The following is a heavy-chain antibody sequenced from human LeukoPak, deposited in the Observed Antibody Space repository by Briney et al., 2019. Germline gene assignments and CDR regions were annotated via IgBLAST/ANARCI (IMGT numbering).Heavy chain of an antibody. V-gene: IGHV3-23*01. J-gene: IGHJ4*02. CDR3: AKLVGSSGYYTPFDY. CDR2: ISGSGGST. Sequence: GGSLRLSCAASGFTFSSSAMSWVRQAPGKGLEWVSAISGSGGSTYYADSVKGRFTISRDTSKNTLYLQLNSLRAEDTAVYYCAKLVGSSGYYTPFDYWGQGTLVTVSS. D-gene: IGHD3-22*01. CDR1: GFTFSSSA.